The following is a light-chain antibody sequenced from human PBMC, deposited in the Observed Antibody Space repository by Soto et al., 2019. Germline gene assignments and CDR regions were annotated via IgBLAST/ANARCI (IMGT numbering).Light chain of an antibody. CDR1: QDISDY. CDR2: AAS. Sequence: DIQMTQSPSSLSASVGDRVTITCRASQDISDYLAWYQQKPGQLPKLLISAASTLQSGVPSRFRGRAYGTDVNVTIVCHQPDDLATYCCDWYVGPPWTFGQGTKVDI. J-gene: IGKJ1*01. V-gene: IGKV1-27*01. CDR3: DWYVGPPWT.